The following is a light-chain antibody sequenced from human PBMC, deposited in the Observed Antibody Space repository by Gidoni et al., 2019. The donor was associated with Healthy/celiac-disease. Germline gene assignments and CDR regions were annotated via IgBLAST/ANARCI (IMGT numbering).Light chain of an antibody. J-gene: IGKJ4*01. CDR3: QQYNNWPPLT. CDR1: QSVSSN. CDR2: GAS. V-gene: IGKV3-15*01. Sequence: EIVMKQSQATLSVSPGERATLSCRASQSVSSNLAWYQQKPGQAPRLLIYGASTRATGIPARFSGSGSGTEFPLTISSLQSEDFAVYYCQQYNNWPPLTFGGXTKVEIK.